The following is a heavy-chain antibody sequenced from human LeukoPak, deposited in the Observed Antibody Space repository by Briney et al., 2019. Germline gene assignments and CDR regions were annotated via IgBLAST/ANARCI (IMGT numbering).Heavy chain of an antibody. J-gene: IGHJ6*03. CDR1: GFTLDDYG. V-gene: IGHV3-20*04. CDR3: ASVSRTLNYYYYYYMDV. CDR2: INWNGGST. D-gene: IGHD2-2*01. Sequence: GGSLRLSCAASGFTLDDYGMSWVRQAPGKGLEWVSGINWNGGSTGYADSVKGRFTISRDNAKNSLYLQMNSLRAEDTALYYCASVSRTLNYYYYYYMDVWGKGTTVTVSS.